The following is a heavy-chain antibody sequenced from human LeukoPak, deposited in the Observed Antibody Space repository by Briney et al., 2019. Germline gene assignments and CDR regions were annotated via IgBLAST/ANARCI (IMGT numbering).Heavy chain of an antibody. CDR1: GFTFSSYW. V-gene: IGHV3-74*01. Sequence: GGSLRLSCAASGFTFSSYWTHWVRQAPGKGLVWVSRINSDGSSTTYADSVRGRFTISRDNSKNTLFLQMNSLRAEDSAVYYCAKDYVVGSIDYWGQGTLVTVSS. CDR2: INSDGSST. D-gene: IGHD2-21*01. CDR3: AKDYVVGSIDY. J-gene: IGHJ4*02.